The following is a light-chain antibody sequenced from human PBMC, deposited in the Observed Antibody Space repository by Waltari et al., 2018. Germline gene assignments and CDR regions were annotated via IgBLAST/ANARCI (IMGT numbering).Light chain of an antibody. CDR1: QSLLHSNGYNY. Sequence: DIVMTQSPLSLPVTPGEPASISCRSSQSLLHSNGYNYLDWYLQKPGQSPQLLISLGSNRASGVPDRFSGSGSGTDFTLKISRMEAEDVGLYYCMQGLQTPYTFGQGTKLEIK. J-gene: IGKJ2*01. V-gene: IGKV2-28*01. CDR2: LGS. CDR3: MQGLQTPYT.